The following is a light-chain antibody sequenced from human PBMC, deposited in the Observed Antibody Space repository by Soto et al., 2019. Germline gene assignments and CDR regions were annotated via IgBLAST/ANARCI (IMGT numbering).Light chain of an antibody. Sequence: DIHMTQSPASLSASVGDRVTITCRASQSIDGWLAWLQQRPEKAPQLLIYKASNLESVVPSRFSGSRSGTEVTLAISSLQPDEFATFNCQHYSAYPWTFGQGTKVEIK. CDR1: QSIDGW. J-gene: IGKJ1*01. CDR3: QHYSAYPWT. CDR2: KAS. V-gene: IGKV1-5*03.